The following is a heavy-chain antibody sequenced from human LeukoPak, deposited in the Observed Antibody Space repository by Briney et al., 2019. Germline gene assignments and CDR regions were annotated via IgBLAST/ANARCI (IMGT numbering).Heavy chain of an antibody. J-gene: IGHJ3*02. CDR2: IYSGGST. Sequence: GGSLRLSCAASGFTVSSYYMSWVRQAPGKGLEWVSVIYSGGSTYYADSVKGRFTISRDNSKSTLYLQMNSLRAEDTAVYYCARDRGCGDFYPPANDAFDIWGQGTMVTVSS. CDR1: GFTVSSYY. D-gene: IGHD2-21*02. V-gene: IGHV3-66*01. CDR3: ARDRGCGDFYPPANDAFDI.